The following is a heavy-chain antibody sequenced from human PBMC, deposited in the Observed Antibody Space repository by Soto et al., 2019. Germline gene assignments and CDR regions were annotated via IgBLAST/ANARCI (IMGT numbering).Heavy chain of an antibody. J-gene: IGHJ4*02. CDR2: IFPSGTT. Sequence: PSETLSLTCGVSGGYLSVATYSWKWIRQPPGKGLERIGYIFPSGTTYYNPSLKSRVTISIDVSKDQFSLSLRSLTAADTAVYYCARSREFDYWSQGTLVTVSS. CDR1: GGYLSVATYS. V-gene: IGHV4-30-2*01. CDR3: ARSREFDY.